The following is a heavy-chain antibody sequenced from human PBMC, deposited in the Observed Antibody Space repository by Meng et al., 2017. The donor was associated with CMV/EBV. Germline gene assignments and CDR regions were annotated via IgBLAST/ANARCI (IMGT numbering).Heavy chain of an antibody. J-gene: IGHJ4*02. D-gene: IGHD3-3*01. CDR1: GGSISSGDDY. Sequence: QLLSQESVPGMVKPSQTLSRTCTASGGSISSGDDYWSWISQHPGKGLEWIGYIYYSGSTYYNPSLKSRVTISVDTSKNQFSLKLSSVTAADTAVYYCARDNRRGGVDYWGQGTLVTVSS. V-gene: IGHV4-30-4*08. CDR3: ARDNRRGGVDY. CDR2: IYYSGST.